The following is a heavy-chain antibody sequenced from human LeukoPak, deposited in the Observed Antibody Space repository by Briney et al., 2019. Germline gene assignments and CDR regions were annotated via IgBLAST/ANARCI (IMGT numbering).Heavy chain of an antibody. V-gene: IGHV1-69*06. CDR1: GGTFSSYA. Sequence: ASVKVSCKASGGTFSSYAISWVRQAPGQGLEWMGGIIPIFGTANYAQKFQGRVTITADKSTSTAYMELSSLRSEDTAVYYCARGVFYGDDDFQHWGQGTLVTVSS. J-gene: IGHJ1*01. CDR3: ARGVFYGDDDFQH. CDR2: IIPIFGTA. D-gene: IGHD4-17*01.